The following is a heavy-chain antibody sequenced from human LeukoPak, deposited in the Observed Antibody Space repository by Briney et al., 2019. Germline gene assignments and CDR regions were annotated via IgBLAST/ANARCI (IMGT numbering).Heavy chain of an antibody. CDR3: ARDPNSSGYYYYYGMDV. Sequence: ASVKVSCKASGYTFTSYGISWVRQAPGQGLEWMGWISAYNGNTNYAQKLQGRVTMTTDTSTSTAYMVLRSLRSDDTAVYYCARDPNSSGYYYYYGMDVWGQGTTVTVSS. V-gene: IGHV1-18*01. D-gene: IGHD3-22*01. CDR2: ISAYNGNT. CDR1: GYTFTSYG. J-gene: IGHJ6*02.